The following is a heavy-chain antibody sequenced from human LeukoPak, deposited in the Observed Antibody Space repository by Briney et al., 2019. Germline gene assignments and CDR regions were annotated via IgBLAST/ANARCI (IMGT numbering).Heavy chain of an antibody. J-gene: IGHJ4*02. Sequence: PGGSLRLSCAAPGFTFSSYAISWVRQAPGKGLEWVSSISSSSSYIYYADSVKGRFTISRDNAKNSLYLQMNSLRAEDTAVYYCARARGYCTGGACQRDADYWGQGTLVTVSS. V-gene: IGHV3-21*01. CDR1: GFTFSSYA. CDR3: ARARGYCTGGACQRDADY. CDR2: ISSSSSYI. D-gene: IGHD2-8*02.